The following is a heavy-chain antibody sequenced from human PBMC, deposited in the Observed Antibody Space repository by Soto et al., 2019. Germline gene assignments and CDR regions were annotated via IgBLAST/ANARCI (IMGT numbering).Heavy chain of an antibody. D-gene: IGHD6-13*01. CDR1: GGSISSSSYY. CDR2: IYYSGST. Sequence: QLHLQESGPGLVKPSETLSLTCTVSGGSISSSSYYWGWIRQPPGKGLEWIGSIYYSGSTYYNPSLKSRVTISVDTSKNQFSLKLSSVTAPDTAVYYCARDIAAAGIYDYWGQGTLVTVSS. CDR3: ARDIAAAGIYDY. J-gene: IGHJ4*02. V-gene: IGHV4-39*02.